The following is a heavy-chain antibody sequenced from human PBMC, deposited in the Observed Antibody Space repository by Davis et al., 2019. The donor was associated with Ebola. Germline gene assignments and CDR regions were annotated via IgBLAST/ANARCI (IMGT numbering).Heavy chain of an antibody. Sequence: ASVKVSCKASGYRFTSYDMHWVRQAPGQGLEWMGIINPITGGTSYAQNFQVRVNMTRDTSTSTVYLELSSLRSEDTVVYYCAREGGRYYDSSGYVFDIWGQGTMVKVSS. CDR3: AREGGRYYDSSGYVFDI. CDR1: GYRFTSYD. J-gene: IGHJ3*02. V-gene: IGHV1-46*01. D-gene: IGHD3-22*01. CDR2: INPITGGT.